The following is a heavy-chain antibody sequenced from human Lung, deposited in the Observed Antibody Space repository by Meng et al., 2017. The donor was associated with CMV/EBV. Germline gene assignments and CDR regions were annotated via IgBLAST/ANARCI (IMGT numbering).Heavy chain of an antibody. J-gene: IGHJ4*02. V-gene: IGHV1-69*10. CDR2: IIPILGIV. CDR3: ARTLGSYYDY. D-gene: IGHD1-26*01. Sequence: LSCKASGGTLSSYALIWVRQAPGQGLEWMGDIIPILGIVNYAQKFRGRVTITADRATGTAYMELSSLRSEDTAVYYCARTLGSYYDYWGQGTLVTVSS. CDR1: GGTLSSYA.